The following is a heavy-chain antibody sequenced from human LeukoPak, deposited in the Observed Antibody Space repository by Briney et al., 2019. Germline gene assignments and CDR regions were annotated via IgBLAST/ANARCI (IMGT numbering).Heavy chain of an antibody. D-gene: IGHD3-22*01. J-gene: IGHJ4*02. CDR1: GFTFSRHG. Sequence: GRSLRLSCAASGFTFSRHGMHWVRLAPGTGLEWVAFIAYDGRIANYADSVKGRFTISRDNSENTVYLQMNSLRAEDTAVYCCARFTGGDSSGYYEDWGQGTLVTVSS. CDR2: IAYDGRIA. CDR3: ARFTGGDSSGYYED. V-gene: IGHV3-33*01.